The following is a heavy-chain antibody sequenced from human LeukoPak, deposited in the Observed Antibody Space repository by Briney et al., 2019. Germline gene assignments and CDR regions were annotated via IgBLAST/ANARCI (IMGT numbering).Heavy chain of an antibody. CDR1: GFAFSSYS. CDR2: ISSSSSYI. V-gene: IGHV3-21*01. CDR3: ARVKVRSTGEFDY. J-gene: IGHJ4*02. D-gene: IGHD3-10*01. Sequence: PGGSLRLSCAASGFAFSSYSMNWVRQAPGKGLEWVSSISSSSSYIYYADSVKGRFTISRDNAKNSLYLQMNSLRAEDTAVYYCARVKVRSTGEFDYWGQGTLVTVSS.